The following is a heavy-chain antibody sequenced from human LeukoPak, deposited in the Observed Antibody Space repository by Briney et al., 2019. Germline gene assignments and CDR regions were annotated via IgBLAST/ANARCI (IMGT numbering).Heavy chain of an antibody. Sequence: ASVKVSCKASGGTFSSYAISWVRQAPGQGLEWMGGIIPIFGTANYAQKFQGRVTITADESTSTAYMELSSLRSEDTAVYYCASDYDSSGYPLDYWGQGTLVTASS. CDR3: ASDYDSSGYPLDY. V-gene: IGHV1-69*01. J-gene: IGHJ4*02. D-gene: IGHD3-22*01. CDR1: GGTFSSYA. CDR2: IIPIFGTA.